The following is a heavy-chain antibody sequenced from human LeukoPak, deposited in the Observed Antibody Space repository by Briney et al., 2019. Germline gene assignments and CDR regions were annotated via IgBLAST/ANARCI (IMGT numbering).Heavy chain of an antibody. CDR1: GFTFSSHG. D-gene: IGHD5-18*01. CDR3: ARGRRSGYSFGFYFDY. CDR2: ISGSGDNT. J-gene: IGHJ4*02. Sequence: PGGTLRLSCAASGFTFSSHGMSWVRQAPGKGLEWVSTISGSGDNTYYADSVKGRFTISRDNSKNTLYLQMNSLRAEDTAVYFCARGRRSGYSFGFYFDYWGQGTLVTVSS. V-gene: IGHV3-23*01.